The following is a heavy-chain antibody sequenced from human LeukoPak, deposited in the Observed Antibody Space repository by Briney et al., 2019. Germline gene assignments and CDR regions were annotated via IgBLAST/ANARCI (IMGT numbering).Heavy chain of an antibody. Sequence: SETLSLTCAVYGGSFSGYYWSWIRQPPGKGLEWIGEINHSGSTNYNPSLKSRVTISVDTSKNQFSLKLSSVTAADTAVYYCARHYAAAGTRGYFDYWGQGTLVTVSS. J-gene: IGHJ4*02. CDR2: INHSGST. CDR1: GGSFSGYY. V-gene: IGHV4-34*01. CDR3: ARHYAAAGTRGYFDY. D-gene: IGHD6-13*01.